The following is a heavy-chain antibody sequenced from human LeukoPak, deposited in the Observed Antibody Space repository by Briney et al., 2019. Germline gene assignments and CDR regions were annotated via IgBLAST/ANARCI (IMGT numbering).Heavy chain of an antibody. J-gene: IGHJ5*02. CDR3: ACSTYYDFWSGYYFYP. V-gene: IGHV1-69*02. Sequence: SVKVSCKASGGTFSSYTISWVRQDPGQGLEWMGRIIPILGIANYAQKFQGRVTITADKSTSTAYMELSSLRSEDTAVYYCACSTYYDFWSGYYFYPWGQGTLVTASS. D-gene: IGHD3-3*01. CDR2: IIPILGIA. CDR1: GGTFSSYT.